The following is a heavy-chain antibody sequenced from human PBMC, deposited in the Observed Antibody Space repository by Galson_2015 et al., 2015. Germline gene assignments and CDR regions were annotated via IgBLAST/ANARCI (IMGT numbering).Heavy chain of an antibody. CDR1: GFTFSSYA. D-gene: IGHD2-2*01. CDR3: AKGGTAAASAEYNWFDP. V-gene: IGHV3-23*01. J-gene: IGHJ5*02. Sequence: SLRLSCAASGFTFSSYAMSWVRQAPGKGLEWVSAISGSGGSTYYADSVKGRFTISRDNSKNTLYLQMNGLRAEDTAVYYCAKGGTAAASAEYNWFDPWGQGTLVTASS. CDR2: ISGSGGST.